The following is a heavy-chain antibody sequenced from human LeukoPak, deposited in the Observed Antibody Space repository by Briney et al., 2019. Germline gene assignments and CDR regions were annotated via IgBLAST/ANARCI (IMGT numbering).Heavy chain of an antibody. Sequence: AGGSLRLSCAASGFTFSGYSMNWVRQAPGKGLEWVAYIRSSGYPIHYAVSVKGRFTISRDNARSSVYLQMNSLREEDTAVYYCVRDPDALDYWGQGTLVTVSS. J-gene: IGHJ4*02. CDR1: GFTFSGYS. V-gene: IGHV3-48*02. CDR3: VRDPDALDY. CDR2: IRSSGYPI.